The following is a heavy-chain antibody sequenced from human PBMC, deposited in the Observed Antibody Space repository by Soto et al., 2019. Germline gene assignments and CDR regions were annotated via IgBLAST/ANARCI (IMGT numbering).Heavy chain of an antibody. CDR1: GFTFSSYS. V-gene: IGHV3-21*01. D-gene: IGHD4-17*01. Sequence: EVQLVESGGGLVKPGGSLRLYCAASGFTFSSYSMNWVRQAPGKGLEWVSSISSSSSYIYYADSVKGRFTISRDNAKNSLYLQMNSLRAEDTAVYYCARDGATVTTCGEKIDYWGQGTLVTVSS. J-gene: IGHJ4*02. CDR3: ARDGATVTTCGEKIDY. CDR2: ISSSSSYI.